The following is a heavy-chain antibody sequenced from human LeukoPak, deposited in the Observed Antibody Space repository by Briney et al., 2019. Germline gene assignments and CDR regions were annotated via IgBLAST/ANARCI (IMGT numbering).Heavy chain of an antibody. CDR2: IYTSGST. Sequence: SQTLSLTCTVSGGSISSGSYYWSWIRQPAGKGLEWIGRIYTSGSTNYNPSLKSRVTISVDTSKNQFSLKLSSVTAADTAVYYCARDTGWRNWNYEDYWGQGTLVTVSS. D-gene: IGHD1-7*01. J-gene: IGHJ4*02. CDR3: ARDTGWRNWNYEDY. CDR1: GGSISSGSYY. V-gene: IGHV4-61*02.